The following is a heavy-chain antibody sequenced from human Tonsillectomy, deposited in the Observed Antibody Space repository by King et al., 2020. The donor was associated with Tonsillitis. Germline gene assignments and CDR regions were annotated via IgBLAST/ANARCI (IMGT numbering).Heavy chain of an antibody. V-gene: IGHV3-30*04. D-gene: IGHD5-18*01. CDR1: GFTFSSYA. CDR2: ISYDGSNK. Sequence: HVQLVESGGGVVQPGRSLRLSCAASGFTFSSYAMHWVRQAPGKGLEWVALISYDGSNKDYADSVKGRFTISRDTSKNTVYLLMNSLRAEDTAIYYCARDTVGGYSYGRFDYWGQGTLVTGSS. J-gene: IGHJ4*02. CDR3: ARDTVGGYSYGRFDY.